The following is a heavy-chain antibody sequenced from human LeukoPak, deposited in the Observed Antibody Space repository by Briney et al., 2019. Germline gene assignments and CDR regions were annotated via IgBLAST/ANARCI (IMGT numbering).Heavy chain of an antibody. D-gene: IGHD3-16*01. CDR3: AKDGSWGDYQFYFYIDV. CDR1: GFTFGNSA. CDR2: ISASGHYT. Sequence: PGGSLRLSCAVSGFTFGNSAMSWVRQAPGKGLNWISGISASGHYTYTADSLKGRFTISRDNSKNTLYLQMNSLRAEDTALYYCAKDGSWGDYQFYFYIDVWGNGTTVTVSS. V-gene: IGHV3-23*01. J-gene: IGHJ6*03.